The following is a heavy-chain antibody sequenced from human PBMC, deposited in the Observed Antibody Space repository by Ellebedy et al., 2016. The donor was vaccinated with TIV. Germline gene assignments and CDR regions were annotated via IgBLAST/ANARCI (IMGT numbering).Heavy chain of an antibody. CDR2: IHPADSHT. V-gene: IGHV5-51*01. Sequence: PGRSLRLSCQGSGYSFTTRWIGWARQMPGKGLEWVGIIHPADSHTKYSPSFQGQVTISADKSISTAYLQLSNLKASDTAIYYCSIAVDGTTWFDPWGQGTLVTVSS. J-gene: IGHJ5*02. CDR3: SIAVDGTTWFDP. CDR1: GYSFTTRW. D-gene: IGHD5-24*01.